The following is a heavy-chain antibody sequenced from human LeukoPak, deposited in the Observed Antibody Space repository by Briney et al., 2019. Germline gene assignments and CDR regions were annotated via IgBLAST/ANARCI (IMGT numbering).Heavy chain of an antibody. J-gene: IGHJ2*01. CDR2: ISYDGSNT. Sequence: PGGSLRLSCAASGFTFSTYTMHWVRQAPGKGLEWVALISYDGSNTYYADSVEGRFTISRDNSKNTLFLQMNTLRAEDTAIYYCAKDRTVGASYWYFDLWGRGTLVTVSS. V-gene: IGHV3-30-3*01. D-gene: IGHD1-26*01. CDR3: AKDRTVGASYWYFDL. CDR1: GFTFSTYT.